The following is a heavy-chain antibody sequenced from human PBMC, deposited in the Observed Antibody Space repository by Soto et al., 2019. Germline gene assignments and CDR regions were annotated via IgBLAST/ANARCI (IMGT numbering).Heavy chain of an antibody. CDR3: ARGGDYYYGMDV. J-gene: IGHJ6*02. V-gene: IGHV3-33*01. CDR2: IWYDGSNK. CDR1: GFTFSSYG. Sequence: GGSLRLSCAASGFTFSSYGMHWVRQAPGKGLEWVAVIWYDGSNKYYADSVKGRFTISRDNSKNTLYLQMNSLRAEDTAVYYCARGGDYYYGMDVWGQGTTVTV.